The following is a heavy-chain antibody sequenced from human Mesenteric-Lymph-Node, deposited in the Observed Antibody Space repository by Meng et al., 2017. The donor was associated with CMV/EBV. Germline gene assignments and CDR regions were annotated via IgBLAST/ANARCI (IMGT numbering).Heavy chain of an antibody. J-gene: IGHJ4*02. CDR3: ASSAL. CDR2: IKQDGNEK. Sequence: GESLKISCAASGFTFSSYAMHWVRQAPGKGLEWVANIKQDGNEKYYVDSVKGRFTISRDNAKNPVYLQMNSLRVEDTAVYYCASSALWGQGTLVTVSS. D-gene: IGHD1-26*01. V-gene: IGHV3-7*01. CDR1: GFTFSSYA.